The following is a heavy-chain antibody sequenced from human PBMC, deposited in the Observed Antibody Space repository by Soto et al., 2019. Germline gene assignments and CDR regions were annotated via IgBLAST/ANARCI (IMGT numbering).Heavy chain of an antibody. CDR3: ARAMGNYDIWTGYYSLDQDAFDI. Sequence: SVKVSCKASGGTFSSYTISWVRQAPGQGLEWMGRIIPILGIANYAQKFQGRVTITADKSTSTAYMELSSLRSEDTAVYYCARAMGNYDIWTGYYSLDQDAFDIWGQGTMVTVSS. D-gene: IGHD3-9*01. CDR2: IIPILGIA. J-gene: IGHJ3*02. V-gene: IGHV1-69*02. CDR1: GGTFSSYT.